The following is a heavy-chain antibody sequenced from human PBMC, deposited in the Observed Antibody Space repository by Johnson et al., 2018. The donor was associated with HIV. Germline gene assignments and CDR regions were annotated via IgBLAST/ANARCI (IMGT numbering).Heavy chain of an antibody. V-gene: IGHV3-23*01. Sequence: VQVLESGGGLVQAGGSLRLSCAASRFTFSNYAMTWVRQVPGKGLEWVSAISSSGGCTYYADSVEGRFTISSDNSKNILYLQMNIVRAEDTALYYCAKEGIIPTAASVGPPVDLDFWGQGTTVTVSS. CDR2: ISSSGGCT. D-gene: IGHD4-17*01. CDR3: AKEGIIPTAASVGPPVDLDF. CDR1: RFTFSNYA. J-gene: IGHJ3*01.